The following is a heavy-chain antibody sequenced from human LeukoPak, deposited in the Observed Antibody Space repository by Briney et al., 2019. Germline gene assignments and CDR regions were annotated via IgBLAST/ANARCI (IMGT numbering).Heavy chain of an antibody. CDR3: AKDEAYVGASYFDY. J-gene: IGHJ4*02. Sequence: SLRLSCAXXGFTFXDYAMHWVRQAPGKGLEWVSGISWNSGSIGYADSVKGRFTISRDNAKNSLYLQMNSLRAEDTALYYCAKDEAYVGASYFDYWGQGTLVTVSS. CDR2: ISWNSGSI. CDR1: GFTFXDYA. D-gene: IGHD1-26*01. V-gene: IGHV3-9*01.